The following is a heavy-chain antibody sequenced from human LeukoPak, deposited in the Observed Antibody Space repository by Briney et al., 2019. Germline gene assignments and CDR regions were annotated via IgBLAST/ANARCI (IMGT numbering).Heavy chain of an antibody. V-gene: IGHV3-7*01. CDR2: IKQDGSEK. D-gene: IGHD6-13*01. Sequence: PGGSLRLSCAASGFTFSSYWMSWVRQAPGKGLEWVANIKQDGSEKYYVDSVKGRFTISRDNAKNSLYLQMNSLRAEDTAVYYCAALAGYSSSWPKNWFDPWGQGTLVTVSS. J-gene: IGHJ5*02. CDR3: AALAGYSSSWPKNWFDP. CDR1: GFTFSSYW.